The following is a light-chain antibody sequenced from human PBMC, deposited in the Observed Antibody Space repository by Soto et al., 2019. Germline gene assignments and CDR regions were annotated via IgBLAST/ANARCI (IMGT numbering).Light chain of an antibody. Sequence: DIQMTQSPSTLSASVGDRVTITCRASQSISSWLAWYQQKPGKAPNLLIYKASNLESGVPSRFSGSGSGTEFTLTISSLQPDDFATYYCQQYNSYSTFGPAPKVDSK. CDR1: QSISSW. CDR2: KAS. CDR3: QQYNSYST. J-gene: IGKJ1*01. V-gene: IGKV1-5*03.